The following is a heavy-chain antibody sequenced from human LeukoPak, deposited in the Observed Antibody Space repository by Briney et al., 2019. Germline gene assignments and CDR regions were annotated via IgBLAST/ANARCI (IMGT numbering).Heavy chain of an antibody. CDR2: ISSSSRDI. D-gene: IGHD1-26*01. J-gene: IGHJ4*02. CDR1: GFTFSSYT. CDR3: VREAAATLFDY. V-gene: IGHV3-21*01. Sequence: GGSLRLSCAASGFTFSSYTMNWVRQAPGKGLEWVAAISSSSRDIFYADSVKGRLSISRDNTQNSLSLQMSSLKAEDTAVYYCVREAAATLFDYWGQGTLVTVSS.